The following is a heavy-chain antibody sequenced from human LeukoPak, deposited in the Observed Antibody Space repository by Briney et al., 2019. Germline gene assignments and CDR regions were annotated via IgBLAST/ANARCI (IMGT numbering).Heavy chain of an antibody. V-gene: IGHV1-69*01. CDR2: IIPIFGTA. CDR1: GGTFRSYA. Sequence: GSSVKVSCKASGGTFRSYAISWVRQAPGQGLEWMGGIIPIFGTANYAQKFQGRVTITADESTSTAYMELSSLRSEDTAVYYCARVPMVRAIEYYYYYGMDVWGQGTTVTVSS. CDR3: ARVPMVRAIEYYYYYGMDV. J-gene: IGHJ6*02. D-gene: IGHD3-10*01.